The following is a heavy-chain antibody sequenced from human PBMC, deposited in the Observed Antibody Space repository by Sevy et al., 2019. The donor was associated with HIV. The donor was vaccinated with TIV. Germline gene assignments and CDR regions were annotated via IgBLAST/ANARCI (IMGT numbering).Heavy chain of an antibody. V-gene: IGHV3-74*01. CDR2: VDNDGSGT. Sequence: GGSLRLSCAASGFTFTNYWMHWVRQAPGKGLVWVSRVDNDGSGTNYADSGKGRFRMSRDNAKNTVYLQMNRLRAEETDVYYCTRDMYGFDYWGQGTLVTVSS. D-gene: IGHD2-8*01. CDR1: GFTFTNYW. J-gene: IGHJ4*02. CDR3: TRDMYGFDY.